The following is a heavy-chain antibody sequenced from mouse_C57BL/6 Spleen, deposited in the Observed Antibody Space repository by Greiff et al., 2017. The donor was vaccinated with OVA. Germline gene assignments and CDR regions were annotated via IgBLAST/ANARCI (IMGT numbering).Heavy chain of an antibody. CDR2: INPNNGGT. CDR3: AREGGWLLGYAMDY. D-gene: IGHD2-3*01. CDR1: GYTFTDYN. Sequence: EVQLVESGPELVKPGASVTMSCKASGYTFTDYNMHWVKQSHGKSLEWLGYINPNNGGTSYNQKFKGKATLTVNKSSSTAYMELRSLTSEDSAVYYCAREGGWLLGYAMDYWGQGTSVTVSS. J-gene: IGHJ4*01. V-gene: IGHV1-22*01.